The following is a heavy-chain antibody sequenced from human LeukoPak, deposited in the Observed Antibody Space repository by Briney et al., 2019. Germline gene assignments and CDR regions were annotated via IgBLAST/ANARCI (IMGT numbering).Heavy chain of an antibody. Sequence: ASVKVSCKASGYTFTPYDINWVRQATGQGLEWMGWMNPNSGNTGYAQQFQGRVTITTNTSINTAYMELSSLRSEDTAVYYCARGGYYSSSSRFHYWGQGTLVTVSS. CDR1: GYTFTPYD. CDR3: ARGGYYSSSSRFHY. J-gene: IGHJ4*02. CDR2: MNPNSGNT. V-gene: IGHV1-8*03. D-gene: IGHD6-6*01.